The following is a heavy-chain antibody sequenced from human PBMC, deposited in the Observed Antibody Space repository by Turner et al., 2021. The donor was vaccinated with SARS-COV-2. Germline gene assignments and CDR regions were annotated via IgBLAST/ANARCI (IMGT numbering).Heavy chain of an antibody. CDR2: IYYSGST. CDR3: ARHHYYDSSGYYLPPFDY. CDR1: DGSISSSSYY. J-gene: IGHJ4*02. V-gene: IGHV4-39*01. Sequence: QLQLQESGPGLVKPSETLSLTCTVSDGSISSSSYYWGWIRQPPGKGLEWIGSIYYSGSTYYNPSLKSRVTISVDTSKNQFSLKLSSVTAADTAVYYCARHHYYDSSGYYLPPFDYWGQGTLVTVSS. D-gene: IGHD3-22*01.